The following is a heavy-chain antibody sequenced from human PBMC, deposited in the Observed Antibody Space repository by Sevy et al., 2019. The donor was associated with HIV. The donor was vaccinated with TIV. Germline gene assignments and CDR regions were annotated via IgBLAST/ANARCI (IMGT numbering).Heavy chain of an antibody. CDR1: GFTFSSYG. Sequence: GGSLRLSCAASGFTFSSYGMHWVRQAPGKGLEWVAVIWYDGSNKYYADSVKGRFTISRDNSKNTLYLQMNSLRAEDTAVYYCARDRGPGESASTLLDYWGQGTLVTVSS. CDR2: IWYDGSNK. J-gene: IGHJ4*02. D-gene: IGHD3-10*01. V-gene: IGHV3-33*01. CDR3: ARDRGPGESASTLLDY.